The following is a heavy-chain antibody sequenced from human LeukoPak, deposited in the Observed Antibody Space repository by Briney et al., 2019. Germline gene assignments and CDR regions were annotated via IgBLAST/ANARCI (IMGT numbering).Heavy chain of an antibody. Sequence: SVKVSCKASGGTFSSYAISWVRQAPGQGLEWMGGIIPIFGTANYAQKFQGRVTITADESTSTAYMELSSLRSEDTAVYYCARTDVYQLLYNYYYYMDVWGKGTTVTISS. V-gene: IGHV1-69*01. CDR3: ARTDVYQLLYNYYYYMDV. CDR2: IIPIFGTA. D-gene: IGHD2-2*01. J-gene: IGHJ6*03. CDR1: GGTFSSYA.